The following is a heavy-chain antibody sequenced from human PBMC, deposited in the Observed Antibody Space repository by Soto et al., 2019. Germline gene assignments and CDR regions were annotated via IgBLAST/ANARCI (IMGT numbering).Heavy chain of an antibody. Sequence: PGESLKISCAASGFTFSSYAMSWVRQAPGKGLEWVSAISGSGGSTYYADSVKGRFTISRDNSKNTLYLQMNSLRAEDTAVYYCAKDRMYSGSYPYYFDYWGQGTLVTVSS. CDR1: GFTFSSYA. D-gene: IGHD1-26*01. V-gene: IGHV3-23*01. CDR2: ISGSGGST. CDR3: AKDRMYSGSYPYYFDY. J-gene: IGHJ4*02.